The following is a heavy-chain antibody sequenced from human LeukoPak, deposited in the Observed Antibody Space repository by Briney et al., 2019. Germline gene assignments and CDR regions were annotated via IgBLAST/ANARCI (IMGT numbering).Heavy chain of an antibody. D-gene: IGHD2-15*01. J-gene: IGHJ6*02. CDR2: IIPIFGTA. V-gene: IGHV1-69*13. CDR1: GGTFSSYA. Sequence: GASVNVSCKASGGTFSSYAISWVRQAPGQGLEWMGGIIPIFGTANYAQKFQGRVTLTADESTSTAYMELSSLRSEDTAVCYCASGSGGGCYPPPYYYYGMDVWGQGTTVTVSS. CDR3: ASGSGGGCYPPPYYYYGMDV.